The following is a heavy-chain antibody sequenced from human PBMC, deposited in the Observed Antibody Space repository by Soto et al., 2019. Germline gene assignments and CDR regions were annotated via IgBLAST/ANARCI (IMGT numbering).Heavy chain of an antibody. J-gene: IGHJ6*02. V-gene: IGHV1-69*13. D-gene: IGHD2-2*01. CDR3: ASFCGGYCSSTSFGLRSLNHPGSYGMDV. CDR1: GGTFSSYA. CDR2: IIPIFGTA. Sequence: VASVKVSCKASGGTFSSYAISWVRQAPGQGLEWMGGIIPIFGTANYAQKFQGRVTITADESTSTAYMELSSLRSEDTAVYYCASFCGGYCSSTSFGLRSLNHPGSYGMDVWGQGTTVTVSS.